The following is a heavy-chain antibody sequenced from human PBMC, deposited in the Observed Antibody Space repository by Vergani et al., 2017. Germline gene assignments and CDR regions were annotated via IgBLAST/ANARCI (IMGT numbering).Heavy chain of an antibody. J-gene: IGHJ6*03. CDR2: IWSDGNKK. D-gene: IGHD2-2*01. CDR1: GFTFRSYV. CDR3: ASLRLPVPDQYYYMDV. Sequence: VQLVESGGVVVQPGGSLRVSCAASGFTFRSYVMYWVRQAPGKGLEWVAVIWSDGNKKYYADSVKGRFTISRDNSKNTLYLQMNSLRAEDTAVYYCASLRLPVPDQYYYMDVWGEGTTVTVSS. V-gene: IGHV3-33*01.